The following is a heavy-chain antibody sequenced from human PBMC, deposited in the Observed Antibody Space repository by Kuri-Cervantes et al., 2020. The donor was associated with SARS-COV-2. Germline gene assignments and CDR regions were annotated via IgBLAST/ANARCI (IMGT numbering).Heavy chain of an antibody. D-gene: IGHD3-3*01. J-gene: IGHJ4*02. CDR3: TSNDFWSGYYHDY. CDR2: ISSSSTI. CDR1: GFTFSDYY. Sequence: GESLKISCAASGFTFSDYYMNWVRQAPGKGLEWVSSISSSSTIYYADSVKGRFTISRDNAKNSLYLQMNSLRAEDTAVYYCTSNDFWSGYYHDYWGQGTLVTVSS. V-gene: IGHV3-69-1*01.